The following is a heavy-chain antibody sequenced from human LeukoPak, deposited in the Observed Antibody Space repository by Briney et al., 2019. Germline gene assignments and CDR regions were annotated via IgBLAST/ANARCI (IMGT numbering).Heavy chain of an antibody. CDR2: MSPNSGDT. CDR1: RYTFTSYD. Sequence: GASVKVSCKASRYTFTSYDFNLVRQATGQRPEWMGWMSPNSGDTGYAQKFQDRVTMTRNASISTAYMELSSLRSDDTAVYYCARGPPNWGYDYWGPGTLVTVSS. J-gene: IGHJ4*02. CDR3: ARGPPNWGYDY. D-gene: IGHD7-27*01. V-gene: IGHV1-8*01.